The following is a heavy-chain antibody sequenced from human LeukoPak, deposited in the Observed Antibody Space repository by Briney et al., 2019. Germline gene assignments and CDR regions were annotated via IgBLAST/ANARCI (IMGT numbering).Heavy chain of an antibody. D-gene: IGHD3-10*01. CDR3: ARYYYGSGSYYTNFDY. V-gene: IGHV5-51*01. J-gene: IGHJ4*02. CDR2: IYPGDSDT. Sequence: GESLKISCKGSGSSFTSYWIGWVRQLPGKGLEWMGIIYPGDSDTRYSPSFQGQVTISADKSISTAYLQWSSLKASDTAMYYCARYYYGSGSYYTNFDYWGQGTLVTVSS. CDR1: GSSFTSYW.